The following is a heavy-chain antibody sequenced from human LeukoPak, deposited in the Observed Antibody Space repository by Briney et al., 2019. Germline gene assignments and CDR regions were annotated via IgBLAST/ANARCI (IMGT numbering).Heavy chain of an antibody. CDR2: ISGSGGST. J-gene: IGHJ4*02. CDR1: GFTFSSYA. D-gene: IGHD3-10*01. V-gene: IGHV3-23*01. CDR3: AKGVTYYGSGSPEV. Sequence: GGSLRLSCAASGFTFSSYALSWVRQAPGKGLEWVSGISGSGGSTYYTDSVRGRFTISRDNSKNTLSLQMNSLRAEDTAMYYCAKGVTYYGSGSPEVWGQGTLVTVSS.